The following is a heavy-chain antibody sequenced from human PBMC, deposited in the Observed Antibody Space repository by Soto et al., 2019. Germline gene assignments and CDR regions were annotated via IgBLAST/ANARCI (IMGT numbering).Heavy chain of an antibody. CDR3: ARAPSSWTYYMDV. CDR1: GGSISSYY. Sequence: PSETLSLTCTVSGGSISSYYWSWIRQPPGKGLEWIGYIYYSGYTNYNPSLKSRVTISVDTSKNHFSLKLSSVTAADTAVYYCARAPSSWTYYMDVWGKGTTVTSP. V-gene: IGHV4-59*01. CDR2: IYYSGYT. D-gene: IGHD6-13*01. J-gene: IGHJ6*03.